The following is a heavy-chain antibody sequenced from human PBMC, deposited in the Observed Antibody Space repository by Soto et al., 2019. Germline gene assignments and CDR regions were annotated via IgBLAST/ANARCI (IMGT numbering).Heavy chain of an antibody. Sequence: SETLSLTCTVSGGSISSGDYYWSWIRQPPGKGLEWIGYIYYSGSTYYNPSLKSRVTISVDTSKNMFSLRLSSVTAADTAVYYCAGAESGNYYHGFQMWGQGKMVT. CDR2: IYYSGST. J-gene: IGHJ3*02. D-gene: IGHD1-26*01. CDR3: AGAESGNYYHGFQM. CDR1: GGSISSGDYY. V-gene: IGHV4-30-4*02.